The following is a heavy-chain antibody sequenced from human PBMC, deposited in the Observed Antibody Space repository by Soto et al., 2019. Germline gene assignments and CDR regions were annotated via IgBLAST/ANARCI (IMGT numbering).Heavy chain of an antibody. V-gene: IGHV3-7*01. CDR3: ARGTCSSTTCYAIFFDS. J-gene: IGHJ4*02. D-gene: IGHD2-2*01. CDR2: IKQDGNKK. CDR1: GFSFSNYW. Sequence: VQLVESGGGLVQPGGSLRLSCVTSGFSFSNYWMSWVRQAPGKGLEWVANIKQDGNKKYYVESVKGRFTISRDNAKNSLYLQLNSLRAEDTAVYYSARGTCSSTTCYAIFFDSWGQGTPVTVSS.